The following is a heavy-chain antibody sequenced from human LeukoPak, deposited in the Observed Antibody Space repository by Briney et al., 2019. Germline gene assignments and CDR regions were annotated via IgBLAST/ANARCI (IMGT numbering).Heavy chain of an antibody. D-gene: IGHD2-2*02. J-gene: IGHJ6*02. V-gene: IGHV1-24*01. CDR1: GYTLTELS. Sequence: ASVKVSCKVSGYTLTELSMHWVGQAPGKGLEWMGGFDPEDGETIYAQRFQGRVTMTEDTSTDTAYMELSSLRSEDTAVYYCATPAYCSSTSCYIDGMDVWGQGTTVTVSS. CDR3: ATPAYCSSTSCYIDGMDV. CDR2: FDPEDGET.